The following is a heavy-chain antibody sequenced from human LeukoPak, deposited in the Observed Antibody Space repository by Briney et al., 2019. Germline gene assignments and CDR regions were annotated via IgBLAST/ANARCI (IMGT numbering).Heavy chain of an antibody. CDR3: AKLSGYYYIDY. Sequence: GGSLRLSCTVSGFTVSSNSMSWVRQAPGKGLEWVSFIYSDNTHYSDSVKGRFTISRDNSKNTLYLQMNSLRAEDTAVYYCAKLSGYYYIDYWGQGTLVTVSS. CDR2: IYSDNT. D-gene: IGHD3-22*01. CDR1: GFTVSSNS. V-gene: IGHV3-66*03. J-gene: IGHJ4*02.